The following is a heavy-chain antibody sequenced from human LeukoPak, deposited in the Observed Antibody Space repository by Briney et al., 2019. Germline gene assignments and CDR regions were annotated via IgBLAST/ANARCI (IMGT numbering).Heavy chain of an antibody. J-gene: IGHJ3*02. CDR3: ARRSYGGNASGPFDI. D-gene: IGHD4-23*01. V-gene: IGHV4-39*01. Sequence: SETLSLTCTVSGGSISSSSYYWGWIRQPPGKGLEWIGSIYYSGSTYYNPSLKSRVTISVDTSKNQFSLKLSSVTAADTAVYYCARRSYGGNASGPFDIWGQGTTVTVSS. CDR1: GGSISSSSYY. CDR2: IYYSGST.